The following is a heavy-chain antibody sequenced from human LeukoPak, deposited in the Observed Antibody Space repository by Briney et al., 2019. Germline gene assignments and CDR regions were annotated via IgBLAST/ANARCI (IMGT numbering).Heavy chain of an antibody. Sequence: PPGGSLRLSCAASGITFNSYAMSWVRQAPGKGLEWVSTISVSGGSTYYADSVKGRFTISRDNYKNTLYLQMNSLRAEDTAVYYCAKDRARYCSSTSCKWDAFDIWGQGTMVTVSS. J-gene: IGHJ3*02. CDR2: ISVSGGST. CDR1: GITFNSYA. D-gene: IGHD2-2*01. CDR3: AKDRARYCSSTSCKWDAFDI. V-gene: IGHV3-23*01.